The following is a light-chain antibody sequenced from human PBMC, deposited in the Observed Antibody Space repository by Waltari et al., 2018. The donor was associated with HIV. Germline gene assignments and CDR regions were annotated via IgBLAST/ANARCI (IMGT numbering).Light chain of an antibody. J-gene: IGKJ2*01. Sequence: DIQMTQSPSTLSASVGARVIITCRASQSISNWLAWYQQKPGKAPKLLIYRASSLQTGVPSRFSGSGSGTDFTLTISSLQPDDFATYYCQQYGTSSYTFGQGTKLDLK. CDR2: RAS. CDR3: QQYGTSSYT. V-gene: IGKV1-5*03. CDR1: QSISNW.